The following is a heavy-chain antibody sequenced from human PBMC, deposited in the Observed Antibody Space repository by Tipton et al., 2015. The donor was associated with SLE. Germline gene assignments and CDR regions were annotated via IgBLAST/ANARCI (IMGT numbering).Heavy chain of an antibody. Sequence: GSLRLSCAASGFTFSSYAMSWVRQAPGKGLEWVSAISGSGGSTYYADSVKGRFTISRDNSKNTLYLQMSSLRAEDTAVYYCARVASHYYDSSGYYGGYFDYWGQGTLVTVSS. V-gene: IGHV3-23*01. CDR3: ARVASHYYDSSGYYGGYFDY. CDR2: ISGSGGST. CDR1: GFTFSSYA. J-gene: IGHJ4*02. D-gene: IGHD3-22*01.